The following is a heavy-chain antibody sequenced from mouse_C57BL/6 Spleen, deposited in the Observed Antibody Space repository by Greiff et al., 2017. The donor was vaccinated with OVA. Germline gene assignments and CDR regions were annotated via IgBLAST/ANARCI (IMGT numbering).Heavy chain of an antibody. Sequence: QVQLQQSGAELVKPGASVKISCKASGYAFSSYWMNWVKQRPGKGLEWIGQIDPGDGDTNYNGKFKGKATLTADKSSSTAYMQLSSLTSEDSAVYFCARGDYGSSYAMDYWGQGTSVTVSA. D-gene: IGHD1-1*01. V-gene: IGHV1-80*01. CDR2: IDPGDGDT. CDR3: ARGDYGSSYAMDY. J-gene: IGHJ4*01. CDR1: GYAFSSYW.